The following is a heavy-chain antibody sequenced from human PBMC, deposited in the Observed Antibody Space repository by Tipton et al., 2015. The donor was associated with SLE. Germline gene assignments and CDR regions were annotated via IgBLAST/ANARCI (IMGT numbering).Heavy chain of an antibody. D-gene: IGHD6-19*01. CDR3: ARGVAERLGLDF. CDR2: IHYSGNT. Sequence: TLSLTCTVSGGSMSSHYWSWIRQPPGKGLEWIGYIHYSGNTDYNPSLKSRVTMSVDPSKMQFSLNLNSVTAADTALYFCARGVAERLGLDFWGQGSLVTVSS. J-gene: IGHJ4*02. V-gene: IGHV4-59*11. CDR1: GGSMSSHY.